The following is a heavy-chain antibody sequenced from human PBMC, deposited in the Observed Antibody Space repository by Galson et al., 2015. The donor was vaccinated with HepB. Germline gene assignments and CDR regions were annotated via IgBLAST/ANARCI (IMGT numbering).Heavy chain of an antibody. V-gene: IGHV3-7*03. CDR1: GFTFSRYW. CDR3: ARASYYDSSGSYYVWDHRTMYYFDY. Sequence: SLRLSCAASGFTFSRYWMSWVRQAPGKGLEWVANIKQDGSEKYYVDSVKGRFTISRDNAKNSLYVQMNSLRAEDTAMYYCARASYYDSSGSYYVWDHRTMYYFDYWGQGILVTVSS. CDR2: IKQDGSEK. D-gene: IGHD3-22*01. J-gene: IGHJ4*02.